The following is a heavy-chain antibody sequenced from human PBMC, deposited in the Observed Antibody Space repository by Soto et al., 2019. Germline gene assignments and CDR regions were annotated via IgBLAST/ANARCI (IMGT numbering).Heavy chain of an antibody. CDR3: ARHYSRFRSSGFDP. J-gene: IGHJ5*02. Sequence: SETLSLTCTVSGGSISSSSYYWGWIRQPPGKGLEWIGSIYYSGSTYYNPSLKSRVTISVDTSKNQFSLKLSSVTAADTVVYYCARHYSRFRSSGFDPWGQGTLVTVSS. V-gene: IGHV4-39*01. CDR2: IYYSGST. D-gene: IGHD6-19*01. CDR1: GGSISSSSYY.